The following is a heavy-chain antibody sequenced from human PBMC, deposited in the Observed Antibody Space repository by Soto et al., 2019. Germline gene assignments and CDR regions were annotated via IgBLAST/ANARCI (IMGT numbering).Heavy chain of an antibody. CDR1: GFMFSRYA. J-gene: IGHJ4*02. CDR2: ISKDGSVR. D-gene: IGHD3-10*01. CDR3: VRSRSGAVPDSFAY. V-gene: IGHV3-30*04. Sequence: QVQLVESGGGVVPPGRSLRLSCAASGFMFSRYAMHWVRQAPGKGLEWVAVISKDGSVRYYADSVKGRFNISRDKSKNMVYLQLNSLRDEDTAVFYCVRSRSGAVPDSFAYWGQGTLVTVAS.